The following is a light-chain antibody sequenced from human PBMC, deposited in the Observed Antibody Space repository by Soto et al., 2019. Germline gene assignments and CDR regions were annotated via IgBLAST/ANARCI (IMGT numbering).Light chain of an antibody. Sequence: DIQMTQSPSSLPASVGDRVTLTCRASQSISTYLNWYQQKPGKAPKLVIYAASSLQSGVPSRLSGSGSRTDFTLTISSLQPEDFATYYCQQSYTIPYTFGQGTKLEIK. V-gene: IGKV1-39*01. CDR3: QQSYTIPYT. CDR2: AAS. CDR1: QSISTY. J-gene: IGKJ2*01.